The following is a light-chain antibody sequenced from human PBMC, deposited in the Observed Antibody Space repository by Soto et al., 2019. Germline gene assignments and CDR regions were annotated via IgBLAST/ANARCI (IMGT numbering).Light chain of an antibody. CDR2: AAS. V-gene: IGKV3-15*01. CDR1: QSVSSN. Sequence: EIVMTQSPVTLSVSPGDRATLSCRASQSVSSNLAWYQQKPGQAPRLLIYAASTRATGIPARFSGSGSGTEFTLTISSLQSEDFAVYYCQQYYNWPTFGQGTRLEIK. CDR3: QQYYNWPT. J-gene: IGKJ5*01.